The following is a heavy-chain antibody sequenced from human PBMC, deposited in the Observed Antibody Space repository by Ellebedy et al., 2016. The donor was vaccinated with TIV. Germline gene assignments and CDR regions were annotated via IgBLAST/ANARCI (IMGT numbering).Heavy chain of an antibody. CDR1: GFTFSSYT. Sequence: GGSLRLSCVASGFTFSSYTMNWVRQAPGKGLEWVSSISSTSYNIYYADALKGRLTISRENAQNSLFLEMHSLRAEDTAVYYCARDPFYWGQGTLVTVSS. V-gene: IGHV3-21*01. J-gene: IGHJ4*02. CDR3: ARDPFY. CDR2: ISSTSYNI.